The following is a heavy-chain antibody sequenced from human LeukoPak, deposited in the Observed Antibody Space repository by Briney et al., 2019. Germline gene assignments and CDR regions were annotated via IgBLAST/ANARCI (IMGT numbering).Heavy chain of an antibody. V-gene: IGHV1-46*01. CDR1: GYTFSIYY. CDR3: ARDGPGYTSSSTDYMDV. D-gene: IGHD6-13*01. J-gene: IGHJ6*03. Sequence: ASVKVSCKASGYTFSIYYMHWVRQAPGQGLEWMGKINPGGGFTRYAQSFQGRVTLTSDTSTNTIYMELSSLRSEDTAVYYCARDGPGYTSSSTDYMDVWGKGTTVTVSS. CDR2: INPGGGFT.